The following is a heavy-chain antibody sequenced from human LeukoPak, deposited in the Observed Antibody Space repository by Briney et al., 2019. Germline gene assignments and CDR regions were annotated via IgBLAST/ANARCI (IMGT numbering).Heavy chain of an antibody. CDR2: IYTSGST. J-gene: IGHJ6*03. V-gene: IGHV4-4*07. CDR3: ARAPGGMYSSSWYDPYYYYYMDV. Sequence: SETLSLTCTVSGYSISSSYYWSWIRQPAGKGLEWIGRIYTSGSTNYNPSLKSRVTMSVDTSKNQFSLKLSSVTAADTAVYYCARAPGGMYSSSWYDPYYYYYMDVWGKGTTVTISS. D-gene: IGHD6-13*01. CDR1: GYSISSSYY.